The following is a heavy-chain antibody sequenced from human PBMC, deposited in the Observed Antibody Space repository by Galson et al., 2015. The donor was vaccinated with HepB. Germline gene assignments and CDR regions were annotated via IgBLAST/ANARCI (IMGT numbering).Heavy chain of an antibody. Sequence: SLRLSCAASGFTFSDYYMSWIRPAPGKGLEWISYATSSSSYRSYADSVKGRFTISRDNAKNALYLQMNSLRAEDTAVYYCARDMRDWGIFGLAVKGVGNYYGMDVWGQGTTVTVSS. D-gene: IGHD3/OR15-3a*01. CDR2: ATSSSSYR. J-gene: IGHJ6*02. CDR3: ARDMRDWGIFGLAVKGVGNYYGMDV. CDR1: GFTFSDYY. V-gene: IGHV3-11*05.